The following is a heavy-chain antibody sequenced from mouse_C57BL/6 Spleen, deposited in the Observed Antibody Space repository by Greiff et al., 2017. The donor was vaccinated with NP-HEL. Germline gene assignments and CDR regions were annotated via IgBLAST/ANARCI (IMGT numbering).Heavy chain of an antibody. CDR1: GYTFTSYW. J-gene: IGHJ2*01. D-gene: IGHD3-3*01. CDR2: IDPSDSET. Sequence: QVQLQQPGAELVRPGSSVKLSCKASGYTFTSYWMHWVKQRPIQGLEWIGNIDPSDSETHYNQKFKDKATLTVDKSSSPAYMQLSSLTSEDSAVCYCAREGSPLFDYWGQGTTLTVSS. V-gene: IGHV1-52*01. CDR3: AREGSPLFDY.